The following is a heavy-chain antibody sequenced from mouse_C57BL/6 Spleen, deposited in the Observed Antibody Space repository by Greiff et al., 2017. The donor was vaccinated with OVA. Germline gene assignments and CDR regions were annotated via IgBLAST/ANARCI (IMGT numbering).Heavy chain of an antibody. CDR1: GYSIPSDY. J-gene: IGHJ2*01. CDR2: ISYSGST. V-gene: IGHV3-8*01. CDR3: ARSDWDYFDY. D-gene: IGHD4-1*01. Sequence: LVESGPGLAKPSQTLSLTCSVTGYSIPSDYWNWIRKFPGNKLEYMGYISYSGSTYYNPSLKSRISITRDTSKNQYYLQLNSVTTEDTATYYCARSDWDYFDYWGQGTTLTVSS.